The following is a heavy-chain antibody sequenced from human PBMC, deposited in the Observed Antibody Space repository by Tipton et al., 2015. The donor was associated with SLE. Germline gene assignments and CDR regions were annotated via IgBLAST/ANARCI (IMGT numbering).Heavy chain of an antibody. CDR1: GGSFSGYY. V-gene: IGHV4-34*01. CDR2: INHSGST. CDR3: ARQGLLWYYYYYMDV. D-gene: IGHD3-10*01. Sequence: TLSLTCAVYGGSFSGYYWSWIRQPPGKGLEWIGEINHSGSTNYNPSLKSRVTISGDTPKNQFSLKLSSVTAADTAVYYCARQGLLWYYYYYMDVWGKGTTVTVSS. J-gene: IGHJ6*03.